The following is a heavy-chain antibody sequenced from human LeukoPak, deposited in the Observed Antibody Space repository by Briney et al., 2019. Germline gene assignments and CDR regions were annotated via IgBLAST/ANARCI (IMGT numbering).Heavy chain of an antibody. CDR1: GGSISSYY. V-gene: IGHV4-59*08. D-gene: IGHD3-22*01. CDR3: ARFESSGYYPFDY. CDR2: IYYSGST. Sequence: SKTLSLTCTVSGGSISSYYWSWIRQPPGKGLGWIGYIYYSGSTNYNPSLKSRVTMSVDTSKNQFSLKLRSVTAADTAVYYCARFESSGYYPFDYWGQGTLVTVSS. J-gene: IGHJ4*02.